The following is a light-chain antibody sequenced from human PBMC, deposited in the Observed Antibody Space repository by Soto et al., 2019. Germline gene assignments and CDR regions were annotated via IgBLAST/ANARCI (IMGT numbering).Light chain of an antibody. CDR2: DVN. J-gene: IGLJ7*01. CDR3: TSWTTSTTML. V-gene: IGLV2-14*03. Sequence: QSALTQPASVSGSPGQSITISCTGTRSDIGAYNFVSWYQQHPGEVPKLMLYDVNVRPSGVSNRFSGSKSGNTASLTISGLQAEDEADYYCTSWTTSTTMLFGGGTQLTVL. CDR1: RSDIGAYNF.